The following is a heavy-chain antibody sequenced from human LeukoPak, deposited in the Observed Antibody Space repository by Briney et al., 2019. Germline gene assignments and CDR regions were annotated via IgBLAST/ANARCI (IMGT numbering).Heavy chain of an antibody. CDR3: GKGTPPPVY. V-gene: IGHV3-23*01. CDR1: GFTFSAHA. J-gene: IGHJ4*02. CDR2: ISVSGSQT. Sequence: GGSLRLSCVASGFTFSAHAVGWVRRAPGMGLEWVSSISVSGSQTDYADSVKGRFTISRDNSKNTFYLQMNSLRAEDTAVYYCGKGTPPPVYWGPGTLVTVSS.